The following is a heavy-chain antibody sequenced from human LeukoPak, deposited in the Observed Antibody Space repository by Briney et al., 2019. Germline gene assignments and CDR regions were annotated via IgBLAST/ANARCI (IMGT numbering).Heavy chain of an antibody. D-gene: IGHD3-16*01. CDR1: GFTFDDYA. CDR3: AKGFYGAADY. J-gene: IGHJ4*02. CDR2: ISWNSGSI. V-gene: IGHV3-9*01. Sequence: GGSLRLSCAASGFTFDDYAMHWVRQAPGKGLERVSGISWNSGSIGYADSVKGRFTISRDNAKNSLYLQMNSLRAEDTALYYCAKGFYGAADYWGQGTLVTVSS.